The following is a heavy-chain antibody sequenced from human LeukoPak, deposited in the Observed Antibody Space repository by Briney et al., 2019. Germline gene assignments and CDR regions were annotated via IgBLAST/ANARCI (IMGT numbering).Heavy chain of an antibody. CDR2: INPSGGTT. CDR1: GYTFTSYG. D-gene: IGHD3-22*01. J-gene: IGHJ4*02. Sequence: GASVKVSCKASGYTFTSYGISWVRQAPGQGLEWMGVINPSGGTTRYVQKFQGRITMTRDMSTSTVYMELSSLRSEDTAVYYCARDRLHKYHLPSSGYYGVPDYWGQGTLVAVSS. V-gene: IGHV1-46*01. CDR3: ARDRLHKYHLPSSGYYGVPDY.